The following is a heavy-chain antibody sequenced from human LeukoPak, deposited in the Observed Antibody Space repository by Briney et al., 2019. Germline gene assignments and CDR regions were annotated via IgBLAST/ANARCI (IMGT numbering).Heavy chain of an antibody. Sequence: GASVKVSCKASGYTFTGYYMHWVRQAPGQGLEWMGWINPNSGGTNYAQKFQGRVTMTRDTSISTAYMELSRLRSDDTAVYYCARGRGYSYGSNWFDPRGQGTLVTVSS. CDR1: GYTFTGYY. CDR3: ARGRGYSYGSNWFDP. V-gene: IGHV1-2*02. J-gene: IGHJ5*02. D-gene: IGHD5-18*01. CDR2: INPNSGGT.